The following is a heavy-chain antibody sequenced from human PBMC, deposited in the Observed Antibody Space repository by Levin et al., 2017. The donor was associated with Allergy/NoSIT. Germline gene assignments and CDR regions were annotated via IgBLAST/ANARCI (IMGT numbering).Heavy chain of an antibody. D-gene: IGHD4-23*01. CDR3: AGGRGGYGGDFDC. Sequence: ASVKVSCKASGYSFSTYGITWVRQAPGQGLEWMGWISAYNGNTNYAQKLQGRVTMTTDTSTSTAYMELRSVRSDDTAVYYCAGGRGGYGGDFDCWGQGTLVTVSS. CDR1: GYSFSTYG. J-gene: IGHJ4*02. V-gene: IGHV1-18*01. CDR2: ISAYNGNT.